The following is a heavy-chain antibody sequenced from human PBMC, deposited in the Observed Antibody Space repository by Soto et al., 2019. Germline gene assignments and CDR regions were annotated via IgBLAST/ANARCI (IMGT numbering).Heavy chain of an antibody. CDR3: ARDPVGSPQY. V-gene: IGHV3-11*01. CDR1: GFTFSDYY. CDR2: ISDSGSDM. J-gene: IGHJ1*01. D-gene: IGHD1-26*01. Sequence: GGSLRLSCAASGFTFSDYYMSWIRQAPGKGLEWVSYISDSGSDMYYADSVKGRFSVSRDNAKNSLFLQMNSLRVEDTAVYYCARDPVGSPQYWGQGTLVTVSS.